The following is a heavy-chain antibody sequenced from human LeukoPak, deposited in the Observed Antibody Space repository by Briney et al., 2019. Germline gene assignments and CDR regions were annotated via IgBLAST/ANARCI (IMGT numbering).Heavy chain of an antibody. Sequence: GGSLRLSCAASGFTFSSHWMHWVRQAPGKGLEWVSSISSSSSYIYYADSVKGRFTISRDNAKNSLYLQMNSLRAEDTAVYYCARGLRGVISNFDYRGQGTLVTVSS. D-gene: IGHD3-10*01. V-gene: IGHV3-21*01. CDR1: GFTFSSHW. CDR2: ISSSSSYI. CDR3: ARGLRGVISNFDY. J-gene: IGHJ4*02.